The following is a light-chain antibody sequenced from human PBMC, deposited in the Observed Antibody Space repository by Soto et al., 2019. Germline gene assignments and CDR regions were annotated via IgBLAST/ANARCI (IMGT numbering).Light chain of an antibody. Sequence: QSVLTQSASVSGSPGQSITISCTGTSSDVGNYNYVSWYQQHPGEVPKLIIFNVNNRPSGVSNRFSGPKSGNTASLTISGLQAEDEADYYCSSFTSSTTYVFGTGTKVTVL. J-gene: IGLJ1*01. V-gene: IGLV2-14*01. CDR3: SSFTSSTTYV. CDR2: NVN. CDR1: SSDVGNYNY.